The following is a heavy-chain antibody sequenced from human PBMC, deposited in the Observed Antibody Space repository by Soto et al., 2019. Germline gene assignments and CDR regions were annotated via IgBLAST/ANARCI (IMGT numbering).Heavy chain of an antibody. J-gene: IGHJ4*02. CDR2: VFYTGFT. CDR3: ATSQKGYNWNYFDH. D-gene: IGHD1-20*01. V-gene: IGHV4-39*01. CDR1: GASISGSYYY. Sequence: PSETLSLTCAVSGASISGSYYYWAWLRQSPGKGPEWIGSVFYTGFTSYNPSLESRVSVSVDTSKSQFSLKLNAVTAADTAVYYCATSQKGYNWNYFDHWGQGALVTVSS.